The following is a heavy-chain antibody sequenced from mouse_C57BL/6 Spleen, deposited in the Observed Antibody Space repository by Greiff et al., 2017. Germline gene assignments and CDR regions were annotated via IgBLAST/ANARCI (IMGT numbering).Heavy chain of an antibody. V-gene: IGHV1-26*01. J-gene: IGHJ1*03. CDR2: INPNNGGT. CDR1: GYTFTDYY. Sequence: EVQLQQSGPELVKPGASVKISCKASGYTFTDYYMNWVKQSHGKSLEWIGDINPNNGGTSYNQKFKGKATLTVDKSSSTAYMELRSLTSEDSAVYYCARYGYGSRFDVWGTGTTVTVSS. D-gene: IGHD1-1*01. CDR3: ARYGYGSRFDV.